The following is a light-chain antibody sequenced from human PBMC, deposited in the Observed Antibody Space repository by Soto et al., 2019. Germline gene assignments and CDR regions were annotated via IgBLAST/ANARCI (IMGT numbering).Light chain of an antibody. CDR1: QSVSGS. J-gene: IGKJ4*02. V-gene: IGKV3-11*01. CDR3: QEGTYWPA. CDR2: DAS. Sequence: EIVLTQSPAILSLSPGEKATLSCRASQSVSGSLGWYQQKPGQAPRLIIYDASVRPTGIPARFSGSGSGTDFTLTISSLEPEDFAVYYCQEGTYWPAFGGGTKVEIK.